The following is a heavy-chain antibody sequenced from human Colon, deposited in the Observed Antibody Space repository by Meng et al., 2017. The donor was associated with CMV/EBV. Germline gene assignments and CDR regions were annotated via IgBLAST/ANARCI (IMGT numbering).Heavy chain of an antibody. Sequence: APLKQSGEGLLTPTRPPSLRLSVSGDSVANTGAAWTWARPSPSSGLEWLGRTYYRSQWHNNYAESVRSRITINPDTSKNQFSLQLKSVTPEDTAVYYCARDPEYSYSILDTWGQGTLVTVSS. J-gene: IGHJ5*02. CDR3: ARDPEYSYSILDT. CDR1: GDSVANTGAA. CDR2: TYYRSQWHN. D-gene: IGHD1-26*01. V-gene: IGHV6-1*01.